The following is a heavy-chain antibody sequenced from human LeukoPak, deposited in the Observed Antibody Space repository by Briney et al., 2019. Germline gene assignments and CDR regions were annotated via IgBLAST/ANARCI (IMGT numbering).Heavy chain of an antibody. CDR2: IDTSSSTM. Sequence: PGGSLRLSCAASAFTFSDYSRNWVRQAPGKGQEWISYIDTSSSTMYYADSVMGRFTISRDNAKESLYLQMNSLRDEDTAVYYCAREDDSWGPNNLDLWGQGTMVTVSS. J-gene: IGHJ3*01. D-gene: IGHD7-27*01. V-gene: IGHV3-48*02. CDR1: AFTFSDYS. CDR3: AREDDSWGPNNLDL.